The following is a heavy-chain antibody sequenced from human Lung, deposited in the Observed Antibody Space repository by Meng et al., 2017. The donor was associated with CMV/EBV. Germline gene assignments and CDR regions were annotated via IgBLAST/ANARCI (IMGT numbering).Heavy chain of an antibody. Sequence: GESLKISCAASGFTFSSYAMSWVRQAPGKELEWVSAISGSGGSTYYADSVKGRFTISRDNSENTLYLQMNSLRAEDTAVYYCAKDLGGETDFWSGYLYYYYYYGMDVWGQGTTVXVSS. CDR1: GFTFSSYA. CDR3: AKDLGGETDFWSGYLYYYYYYGMDV. D-gene: IGHD3-3*01. CDR2: ISGSGGST. J-gene: IGHJ6*02. V-gene: IGHV3-23*01.